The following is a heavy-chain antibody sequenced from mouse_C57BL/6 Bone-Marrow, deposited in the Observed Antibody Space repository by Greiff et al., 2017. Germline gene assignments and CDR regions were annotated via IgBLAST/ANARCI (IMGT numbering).Heavy chain of an antibody. CDR1: GYTFTSYW. CDR2: IDPSDSYT. CDR3: ARWGYEGYFDV. V-gene: IGHV1-59*01. D-gene: IGHD3-1*01. J-gene: IGHJ1*03. Sequence: QVQLQQPGAELVRPGTSVKLSCKASGYTFTSYWMHWVKQRPGQGLEWIGVIDPSDSYTNYNQKFKGKATSTVDTSSSTAYMQLSSLTYEDSAVYYCARWGYEGYFDVWCTGTTVTVSS.